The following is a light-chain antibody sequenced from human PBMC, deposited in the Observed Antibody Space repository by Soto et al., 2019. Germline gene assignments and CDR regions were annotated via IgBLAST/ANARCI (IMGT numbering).Light chain of an antibody. CDR2: ENN. V-gene: IGLV1-51*02. Sequence: KKPPSVYAVPGGKVSIFCYGSSSNIGNNYVSWYQQLPGTAPKLLIYENNKRPSGIPDRFSGSKSGTSATLGITGLQTGDEADYYCGTWDSSLSALVFGGGTKVTVL. CDR1: SSNIGNNY. CDR3: GTWDSSLSALV. J-gene: IGLJ2*01.